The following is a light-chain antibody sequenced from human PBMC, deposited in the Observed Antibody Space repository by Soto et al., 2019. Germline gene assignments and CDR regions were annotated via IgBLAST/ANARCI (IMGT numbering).Light chain of an antibody. Sequence: IVLTQSPATLSLSPGERATLSCRARQSVSSDLAWYQQKPGQAPRLLIYDASNRATGIPARFSGSGSGTDFTLIISSLVPEDSAVYYCQQRSNWPPVFTFGQGTRLEIK. V-gene: IGKV3-11*01. CDR1: QSVSSD. CDR2: DAS. J-gene: IGKJ5*01. CDR3: QQRSNWPPVFT.